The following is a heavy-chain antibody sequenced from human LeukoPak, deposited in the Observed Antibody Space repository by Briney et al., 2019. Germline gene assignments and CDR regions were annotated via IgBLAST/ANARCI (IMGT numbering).Heavy chain of an antibody. CDR1: GYTFTCYY. Sequence: ASVKVSCKASGYTFTCYYMHWVRQAPGQGLEWMGWINPNSGGTNYAQKFQGRVTMTSDTSISTAYIDVSRLRSDDAAVYYCARDRILGVTDYGGQGTLVTVSS. V-gene: IGHV1-2*02. D-gene: IGHD2-21*02. J-gene: IGHJ4*02. CDR2: INPNSGGT. CDR3: ARDRILGVTDY.